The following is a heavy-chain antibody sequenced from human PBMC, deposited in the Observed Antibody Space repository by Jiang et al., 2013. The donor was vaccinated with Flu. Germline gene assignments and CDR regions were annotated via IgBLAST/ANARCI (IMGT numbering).Heavy chain of an antibody. Sequence: AFSGFSLNTSPMCVTWIRQPPGKALEWLALIYWDDDKRYSPSLKSRLTITKDTSKNQVVLTMTNMDPVDTATYYCALADSSGYALRWGQGTLVTVSS. CDR3: ALADSSGYALR. J-gene: IGHJ4*02. CDR2: IYWDDDK. CDR1: GFSLNTSPMC. D-gene: IGHD3-22*01. V-gene: IGHV2-5*08.